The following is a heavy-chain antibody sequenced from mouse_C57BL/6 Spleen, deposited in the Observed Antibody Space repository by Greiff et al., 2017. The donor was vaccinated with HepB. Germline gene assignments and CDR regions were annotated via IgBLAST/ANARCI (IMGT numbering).Heavy chain of an antibody. CDR2: IDPENGDT. V-gene: IGHV14-4*01. J-gene: IGHJ2*01. Sequence: EVQLQQSGAELVRPGASVKLSCTASGFNIKDDYMHWVKQRPEQGLEWIGWIDPENGDTEYASKFQGKATITADTSSNTAYLQLSSLTSEDTAVYYCTTRQSYFDYWGQGTTLTVSS. CDR3: TTRQSYFDY. CDR1: GFNIKDDY. D-gene: IGHD6-1*01.